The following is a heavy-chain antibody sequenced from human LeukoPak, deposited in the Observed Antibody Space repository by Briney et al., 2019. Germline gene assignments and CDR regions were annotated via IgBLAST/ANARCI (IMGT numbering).Heavy chain of an antibody. CDR2: IYYSGST. CDR1: GGSISSYY. CDR3: ASARDYYYGTDV. V-gene: IGHV4-59*08. J-gene: IGHJ6*02. Sequence: SETLPLTCTVSGGSISSYYWIWIRQPPGKGLEWIGYIYYSGSTNYNPSLKSRVTISVDTSKNQFSLKLSSVTAADTAVYYCASARDYYYGTDVWGQGTTVTVSS.